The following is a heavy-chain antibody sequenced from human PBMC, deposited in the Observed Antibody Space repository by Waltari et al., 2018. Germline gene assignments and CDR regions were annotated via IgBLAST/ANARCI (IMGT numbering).Heavy chain of an antibody. CDR2: IYYSGST. CDR3: ARNPTYYYDSSGYFDAFDI. Sequence: QVQLQESGPGLVKPSETLSLTCTVSGGSISSHYWSWIRQPPGKGLEWIGYIYYSGSTNYNPSLQSRVTISVDTSKNQFSLKLSSVTAADTAVYYCARNPTYYYDSSGYFDAFDIWGQGTMVTVSS. CDR1: GGSISSHY. J-gene: IGHJ3*02. D-gene: IGHD3-22*01. V-gene: IGHV4-59*11.